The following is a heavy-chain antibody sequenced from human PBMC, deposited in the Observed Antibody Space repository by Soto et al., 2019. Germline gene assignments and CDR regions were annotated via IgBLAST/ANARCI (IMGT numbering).Heavy chain of an antibody. CDR1: GFTLSRHG. CDR3: ASPAVPDKHEFDY. V-gene: IGHV3-48*02. D-gene: IGHD6-19*01. J-gene: IGHJ4*02. Sequence: GGSLRLSCVASGFTLSRHGLNWIRQPPGKGLEWLSYISDSGTSTYYADSVKGRFTISRDNAKNSLYLQMDSLRDEDTAVYYCASPAVPDKHEFDYWGQGTLVTVSS. CDR2: ISDSGTST.